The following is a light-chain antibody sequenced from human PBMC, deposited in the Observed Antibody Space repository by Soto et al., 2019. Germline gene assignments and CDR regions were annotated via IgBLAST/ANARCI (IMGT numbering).Light chain of an antibody. CDR3: QSFDNTLRGVV. J-gene: IGLJ2*01. CDR2: GNN. Sequence: QSVLTQPPSVSGAPGQRVTISCTGTSSNIGAGYDVHWYQQLPGTAPKLLLYGNNNRPSGVPDRFSGSKSGTSASLAITGLQTEDEADYHCQSFDNTLRGVVFGGGTKLTVL. CDR1: SSNIGAGYD. V-gene: IGLV1-40*01.